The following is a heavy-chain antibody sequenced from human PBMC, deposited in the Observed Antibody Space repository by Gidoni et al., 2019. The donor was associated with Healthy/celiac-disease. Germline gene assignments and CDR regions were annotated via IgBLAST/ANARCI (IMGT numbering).Heavy chain of an antibody. CDR3: ARVYCSSTSCYSYFDY. Sequence: QVQLQQWGAGLLKPSETLSLTCAVYGGSFSGYYWSWIRQPPGKGLEWIGEINHSGSTNYKPSLKSRVTISVDTSKNQFSLKLSSVTAADTAVYYCARVYCSSTSCYSYFDYWGQGTLVTVSS. V-gene: IGHV4-34*01. J-gene: IGHJ4*02. CDR1: GGSFSGYY. D-gene: IGHD2-2*02. CDR2: INHSGST.